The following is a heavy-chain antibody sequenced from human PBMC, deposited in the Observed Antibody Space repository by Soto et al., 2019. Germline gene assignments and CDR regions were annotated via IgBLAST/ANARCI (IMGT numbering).Heavy chain of an antibody. V-gene: IGHV1-18*01. CDR3: ATYEYGDYAFDI. CDR2: ISAYNGNT. CDR1: GYTFTSYG. D-gene: IGHD4-17*01. J-gene: IGHJ3*02. Sequence: ASVKVSCKASGYTFTSYGISWVRQAPGQGLEWMGWISAYNGNTNYAQKLQGRVTMTTDTSTSTAYMELRSLRSDDTAVYYCATYEYGDYAFDIWGQGTMVTVSS.